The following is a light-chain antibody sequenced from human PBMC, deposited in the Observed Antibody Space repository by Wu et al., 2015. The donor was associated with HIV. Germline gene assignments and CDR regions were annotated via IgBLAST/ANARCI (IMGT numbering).Light chain of an antibody. CDR3: HQYDMSPPWT. V-gene: IGKV3-20*01. CDR2: SVS. Sequence: EIVLTQSPGTLSLSPGERATLSCRASQALSGDYLAWYQQKPGQAPRLLISSVSKRATGIPDRFTGSGSGTDFTLTINRLEPEDFALYFCHQYDMSPPWTFGQGTKVEIK. CDR1: QALSGDY. J-gene: IGKJ1*01.